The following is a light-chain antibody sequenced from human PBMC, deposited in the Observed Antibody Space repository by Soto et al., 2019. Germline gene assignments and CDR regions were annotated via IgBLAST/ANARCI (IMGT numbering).Light chain of an antibody. CDR3: QSYDSSLSDHYV. CDR1: SSNIGATYD. Sequence: QSVLTQPPSVPGAPGQRVTISCTGSSSNIGATYDVQWYQQLPGTAPKLLIYGNSNRPSGVPDRFSGSKSGTSASLAITGLQADDEADYYCQSYDSSLSDHYVFGTGTKVTVL. J-gene: IGLJ1*01. V-gene: IGLV1-40*01. CDR2: GNS.